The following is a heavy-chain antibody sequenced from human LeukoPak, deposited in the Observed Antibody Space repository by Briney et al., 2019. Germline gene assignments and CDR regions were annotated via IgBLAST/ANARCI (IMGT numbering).Heavy chain of an antibody. CDR2: ISSSSSTM. D-gene: IGHD3-9*01. Sequence: GGSLRLSCAASGFTFSRYSMNWVRQAPGKGLEWVSSISSSSSTMCYADSVKGRFTISRDNAKNSLYLQMNSLRAEDTAVYYCARRYYDILTGYYWLDPWGQGTLVTVSS. CDR1: GFTFSRYS. J-gene: IGHJ5*02. CDR3: ARRYYDILTGYYWLDP. V-gene: IGHV3-48*04.